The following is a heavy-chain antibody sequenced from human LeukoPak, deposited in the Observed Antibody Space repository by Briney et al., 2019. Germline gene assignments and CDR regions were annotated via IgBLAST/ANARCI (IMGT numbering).Heavy chain of an antibody. D-gene: IGHD3-10*01. CDR3: AAGSYFDH. V-gene: IGHV3-7*01. CDR1: GFSFSTNW. CDR2: IKPDGSEK. J-gene: IGHJ4*02. Sequence: GGSLRLSCVVSGFSFSTNWMTWVRQAPGKGLECVANIKPDGSEKYYVDSVKGRFTISRDNAKNSLYLQMNGLRADGTAVYYCAAGSYFDHWGQGTLVVVSS.